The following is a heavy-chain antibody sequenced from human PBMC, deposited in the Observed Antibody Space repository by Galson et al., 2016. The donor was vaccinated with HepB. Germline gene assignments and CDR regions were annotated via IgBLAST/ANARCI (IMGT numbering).Heavy chain of an antibody. D-gene: IGHD3-3*01. CDR1: GFTFSSYS. J-gene: IGHJ6*02. CDR3: ARERVSGDFWSGYYTGIGMDV. CDR2: IRSSSSTI. V-gene: IGHV3-48*02. Sequence: SLRLSCAASGFTFSSYSMNWVRQAPGKGLEWVSYIRSSSSTIYYADTVKGRFTISRDNAKKSLYLQMNSLRDEDTAVYYCARERVSGDFWSGYYTGIGMDVWCQGTTVTVSS.